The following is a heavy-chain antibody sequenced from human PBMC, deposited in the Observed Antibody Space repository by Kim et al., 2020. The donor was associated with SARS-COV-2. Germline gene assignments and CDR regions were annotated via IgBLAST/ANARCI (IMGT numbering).Heavy chain of an antibody. CDR1: GFTASSNY. V-gene: IGHV3-66*01. Sequence: GGSLRLPCAASGFTASSNYMSCVRQAPGKGLEWVSVIYSGGSTYYADSVKGRFTISRDNSKNTLYLQMNGLRAEDTALYYCARELDGYNSFDIWGQGTM. CDR2: IYSGGST. CDR3: ARELDGYNSFDI. D-gene: IGHD5-12*01. J-gene: IGHJ3*02.